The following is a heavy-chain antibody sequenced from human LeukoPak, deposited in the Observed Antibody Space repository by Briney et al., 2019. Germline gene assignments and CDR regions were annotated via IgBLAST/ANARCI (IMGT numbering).Heavy chain of an antibody. J-gene: IGHJ4*02. Sequence: GGSLTLSCAASGFTFTNAWMTWVRQAPGKGLEWVGRINSNIDGGTTDVAAPVKGRFAISRDDSKNTLYLQMNSLKTEDTAVYYCTTAPFRIASRDYWGPGTLVTVSS. D-gene: IGHD6-6*01. CDR3: TTAPFRIASRDY. CDR1: GFTFTNAW. CDR2: INSNIDGGTT. V-gene: IGHV3-15*01.